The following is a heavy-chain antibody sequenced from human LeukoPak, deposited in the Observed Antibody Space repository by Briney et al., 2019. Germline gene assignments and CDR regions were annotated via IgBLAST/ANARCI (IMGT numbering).Heavy chain of an antibody. V-gene: IGHV1-18*01. CDR3: ARHRWEWELLLNGRGYYFDY. J-gene: IGHJ4*02. D-gene: IGHD1-26*01. Sequence: GASVKVSCKASGYTFTSYAMNWVRQAPGQGLEWMGWISAYNGNTNYAQKLQGRVTMTTDTSTSTAYMELRSLRSDDTAVYYCARHRWEWELLLNGRGYYFDYWGQGTLVTVSS. CDR1: GYTFTSYA. CDR2: ISAYNGNT.